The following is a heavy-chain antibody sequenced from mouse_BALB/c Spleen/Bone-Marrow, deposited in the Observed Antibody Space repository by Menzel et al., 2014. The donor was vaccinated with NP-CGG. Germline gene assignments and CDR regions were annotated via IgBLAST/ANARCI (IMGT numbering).Heavy chain of an antibody. CDR3: TRSGPGFAY. CDR1: GYTFINYF. Sequence: VKLMESGAELVKPGASVKLSCKASGYTFINYFMYWVKQRPGQGLEWIGEINPNNGGTNFNEDFKSKATLTLDKSSSTAYMQLSSLTSEDSAVYYCTRSGPGFAYWGHGTLVTVSA. J-gene: IGHJ3*01. V-gene: IGHV1S81*02. CDR2: INPNNGGT.